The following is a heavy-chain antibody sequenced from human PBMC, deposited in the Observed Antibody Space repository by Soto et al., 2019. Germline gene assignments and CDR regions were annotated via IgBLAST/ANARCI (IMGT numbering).Heavy chain of an antibody. J-gene: IGHJ2*01. V-gene: IGHV4-59*08. Sequence: QVQLQESGPGLVKPSETLSLTCTVSGGSISSYYWSWIRQPPGKGLEWIGYIYYSGSTNYNPSLKSRVTISVDPSKNPFSLKLSSVTAADTAVYYCARLPLGVYYYGSGSGRYFDLWRRGTLVTVSS. CDR1: GGSISSYY. CDR2: IYYSGST. D-gene: IGHD3-10*01. CDR3: ARLPLGVYYYGSGSGRYFDL.